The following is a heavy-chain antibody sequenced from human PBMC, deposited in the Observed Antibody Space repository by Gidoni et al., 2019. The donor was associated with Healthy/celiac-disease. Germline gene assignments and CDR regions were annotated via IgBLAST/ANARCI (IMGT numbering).Heavy chain of an antibody. V-gene: IGHV4-38-2*02. J-gene: IGHJ5*02. Sequence: QVQLQESGPGLVKPSETLSLTCTVSGYSISSGYYWGWIRQPPGKGLEWIGSIYHSGSTYYNPSLKSRVTISVDTSKNQFSLKLSSVTAADTAVYYCARGYPKWDWFDPWGQGTLVTVSS. CDR3: ARGYPKWDWFDP. CDR1: GYSISSGYY. CDR2: IYHSGST. D-gene: IGHD1-26*01.